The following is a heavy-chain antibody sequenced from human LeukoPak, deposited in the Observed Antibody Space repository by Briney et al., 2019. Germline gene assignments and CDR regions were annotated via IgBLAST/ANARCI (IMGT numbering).Heavy chain of an antibody. V-gene: IGHV3-7*05. J-gene: IGHJ6*02. CDR2: IKPDGSMK. Sequence: GGSLRLSCAASAFTFRTYWMSWVRQAPGKGLEWVAMIKPDGSMKYYVDSVKGLFTISRDNAKNSLYLQMSSLRAEDTAVYYCARDASGDTNSGPRMDVWGQGTTVTVPS. CDR3: ARDASGDTNSGPRMDV. D-gene: IGHD1-26*01. CDR1: AFTFRTYW.